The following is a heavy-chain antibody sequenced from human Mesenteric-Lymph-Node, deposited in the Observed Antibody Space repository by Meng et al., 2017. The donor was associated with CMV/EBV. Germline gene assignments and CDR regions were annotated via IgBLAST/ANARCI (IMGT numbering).Heavy chain of an antibody. D-gene: IGHD4-23*01. CDR2: INHSGST. CDR3: ARHQRWLKSEGGFNY. V-gene: IGHV4-34*01. CDR1: GGSFSGYY. J-gene: IGHJ4*02. Sequence: QAPLKQCGPGLLKPSQTLSLTCAVYGGSFSGYYWSWIRQPPGKGLEWIGEINHSGSTNYNPSLKSRVTISVDTSKNQFSLRLSSVTAADTAVYYCARHQRWLKSEGGFNYWGQGTLVTVSS.